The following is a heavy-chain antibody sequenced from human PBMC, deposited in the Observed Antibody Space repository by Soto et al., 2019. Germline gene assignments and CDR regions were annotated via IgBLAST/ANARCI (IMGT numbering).Heavy chain of an antibody. V-gene: IGHV1-69*13. CDR3: AGLYGYSYGFGYYYYGMDV. D-gene: IGHD5-18*01. J-gene: IGHJ6*02. CDR2: IIPIFGTA. CDR1: GGTFSSYA. Sequence: SVKVSCKASGGTFSSYAISWVRQAPGQGLEWMGGIIPIFGTANYAQKFQGRVTITADESTSTAYMELSSLRSEDTAVYYCAGLYGYSYGFGYYYYGMDVWGQGTTVTVSS.